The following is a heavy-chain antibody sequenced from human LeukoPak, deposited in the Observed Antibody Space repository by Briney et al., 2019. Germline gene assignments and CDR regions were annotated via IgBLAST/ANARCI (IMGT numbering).Heavy chain of an antibody. V-gene: IGHV6-1*01. J-gene: IGHJ3*02. CDR3: ARTLLWFGVTPLDDAFDI. Sequence: SQTLSLTCAISGDSVSSNSAGWNWIRQSPSRGLAWLGRTYYRSKWYNDYAVSVKSRITINPDTSKNQFSLQLNSVTPEDTAVYYCARTLLWFGVTPLDDAFDIWGQGTMVTVSS. D-gene: IGHD3-10*01. CDR2: TYYRSKWYN. CDR1: GDSVSSNSAG.